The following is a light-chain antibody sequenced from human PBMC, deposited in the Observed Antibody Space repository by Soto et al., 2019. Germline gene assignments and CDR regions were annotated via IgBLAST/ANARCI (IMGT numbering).Light chain of an antibody. J-gene: IGLJ1*01. CDR1: SSDVGGYNY. Sequence: QSALTQPASVSGAPGQSIAISCTGTSSDVGGYNYVSWYQHHPGKAPKLMVYDVSNRPSGVSNRFSGSKSGNTASLTISGLQADDEADYSCSSYTSSSTYVFGTGTKVTVL. V-gene: IGLV2-14*03. CDR3: SSYTSSSTYV. CDR2: DVS.